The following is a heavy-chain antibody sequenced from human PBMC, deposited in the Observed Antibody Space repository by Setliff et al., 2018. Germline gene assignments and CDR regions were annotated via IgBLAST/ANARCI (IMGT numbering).Heavy chain of an antibody. D-gene: IGHD6-13*01. V-gene: IGHV4-38-2*01. CDR3: ARSAGYSSSWYNYYYGMDV. CDR1: SYSISSGYY. CDR2: IYHSGST. J-gene: IGHJ6*02. Sequence: PSETLSLTCAVSSYSISSGYYWGWIRQPPGKGLEWIGSIYHSGSTYYNPSLKSRVTISVDTSKNQFSLKLSSVTAADTAVYYCARSAGYSSSWYNYYYGMDVWGQGTTVTVSS.